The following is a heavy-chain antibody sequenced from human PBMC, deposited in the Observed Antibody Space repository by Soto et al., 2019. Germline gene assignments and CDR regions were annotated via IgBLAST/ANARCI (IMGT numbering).Heavy chain of an antibody. Sequence: PGGSLRLSCYASGFTFNNAWMSWVRQAPGKGLEWVGRIKSKNAGGTTDYATPVKGRFTISRDDSKNTLYLQMNSLKTEDTAVYYCTADPPRGSSLIDYWGQGTLVPVSS. V-gene: IGHV3-15*01. CDR3: TADPPRGSSLIDY. D-gene: IGHD1-26*01. CDR2: IKSKNAGGTT. J-gene: IGHJ4*02. CDR1: GFTFNNAW.